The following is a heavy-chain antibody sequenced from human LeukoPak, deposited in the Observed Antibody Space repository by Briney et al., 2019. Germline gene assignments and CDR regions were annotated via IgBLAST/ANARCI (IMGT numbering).Heavy chain of an antibody. V-gene: IGHV1-69*13. CDR1: GGTFSSYA. J-gene: IGHJ4*02. CDR3: ARGRGRATIFGLDY. Sequence: ASVKVSCKTSGGTFSSYAISWARQAPGQGLEWMGEIIPIFGTANYAQKFQGRVTITADESTSTAYMELSSLRSEDTAVYYCARGRGRATIFGLDYWGQGTLVTVSS. CDR2: IIPIFGTA. D-gene: IGHD5-24*01.